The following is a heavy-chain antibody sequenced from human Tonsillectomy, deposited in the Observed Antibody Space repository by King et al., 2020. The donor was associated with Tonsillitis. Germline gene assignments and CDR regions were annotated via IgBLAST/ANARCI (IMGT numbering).Heavy chain of an antibody. V-gene: IGHV3-23*04. CDR1: GLTFSSFA. CDR3: TGETYYYDY. D-gene: IGHD2-21*01. Sequence: VQLVESGGGLVQPGGSLRLSCAVSGLTFSSFAMTWVRQAPGKGLEWVSSVSDSGGATNYADSVKGRFTVSRDNSKNTLYLQMNSLRAEDTAVYYCTGETYYYDYWGLGTLVTVSS. CDR2: VSDSGGAT. J-gene: IGHJ4*02.